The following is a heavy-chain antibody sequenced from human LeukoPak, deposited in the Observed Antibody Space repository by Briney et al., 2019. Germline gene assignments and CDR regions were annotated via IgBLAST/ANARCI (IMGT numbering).Heavy chain of an antibody. CDR2: INHSGRT. CDR1: GGSFSGYY. CDR3: ARAEHIVVVTRGLYFDY. V-gene: IGHV4-34*01. J-gene: IGHJ4*02. Sequence: SETLSLTCAVYGGSFSGYYRSWIRQPPGKGLEWIGEINHSGRTNHNPSLKSRVTISVDRSKNQFSLKLSSVTAADTAVYYCARAEHIVVVTRGLYFDYWGQGTLVTVSS. D-gene: IGHD2-21*02.